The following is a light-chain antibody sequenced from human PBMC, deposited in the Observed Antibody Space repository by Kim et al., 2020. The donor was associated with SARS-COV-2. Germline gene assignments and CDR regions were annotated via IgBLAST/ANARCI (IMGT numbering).Light chain of an antibody. J-gene: IGLJ2*01. V-gene: IGLV3-19*01. CDR1: SLRSYY. CDR3: NSRDSRGNHVV. Sequence: SSELTQDPAVSVALGQTVRITCQGYSLRSYYASWYQQKPGQAPVLVIYGKNNRPSGIPDRFSGFSSCHTASLTITGAQAEDEADYYCNSRDSRGNHVVFG. CDR2: GKN.